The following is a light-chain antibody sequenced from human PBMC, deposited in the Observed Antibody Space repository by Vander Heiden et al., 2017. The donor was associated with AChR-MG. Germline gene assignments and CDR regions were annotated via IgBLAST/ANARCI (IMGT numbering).Light chain of an antibody. CDR1: QSINNW. V-gene: IGKV1-5*01. CDR3: QQENTYPLT. CDR2: EAS. J-gene: IGKJ4*01. Sequence: DIQMTQSPSTLSASVGDRVTITCRASQSINNWLAWYQQIPGKLPNLLIYEASSLESGVPSRFSGSGSGTEFTLTISSLQPDDFATYYCQQENTYPLTFGGGTKVEIK.